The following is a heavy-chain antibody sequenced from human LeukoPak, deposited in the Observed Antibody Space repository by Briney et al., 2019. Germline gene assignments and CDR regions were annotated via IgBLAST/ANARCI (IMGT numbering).Heavy chain of an antibody. V-gene: IGHV1-69*05. CDR1: GGTFSSYA. D-gene: IGHD2-2*01. CDR2: IIPIFGTA. Sequence: SVKVSCKASGGTFSSYAISWVRQAPGQGLEWMGGIIPIFGTANYAQKFQGRVTITTDESTSTAYMGLSSLRSEDTAVYYCARAKPGYCSSTSCSEFDPWGQGTLVTVSS. CDR3: ARAKPGYCSSTSCSEFDP. J-gene: IGHJ5*02.